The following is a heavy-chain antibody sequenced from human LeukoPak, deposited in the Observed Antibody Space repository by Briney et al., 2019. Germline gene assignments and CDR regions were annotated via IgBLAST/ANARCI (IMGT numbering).Heavy chain of an antibody. V-gene: IGHV3-23*01. Sequence: PGGSLRLSCAASGFTFSSYAMSWVRQAPGKGLEWVSAISASGADTYYADSVKGRFTISRDTSKNTVSLQMNSLSDEDTAVYYCAKQLDSGNYYPTGDDYWGQGTLVTVSS. CDR2: ISASGADT. CDR3: AKQLDSGNYYPTGDDY. CDR1: GFTFSSYA. D-gene: IGHD3-10*01. J-gene: IGHJ4*02.